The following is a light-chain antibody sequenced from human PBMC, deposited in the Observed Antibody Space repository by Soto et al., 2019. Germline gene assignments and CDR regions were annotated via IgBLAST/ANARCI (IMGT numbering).Light chain of an antibody. J-gene: IGKJ1*01. CDR3: QQYGSSPRT. V-gene: IGKV3-20*01. CDR1: QTVSSSS. Sequence: DIVLTQSPGTLSLSPGERATLSCRASQTVSSSSLAWYQQKPGQTPRLLIFGASTRAAGFPDRFSGSGSGTDSTLTISRLEPEDFAVYYCQQYGSSPRTFGQGTKVDSK. CDR2: GAS.